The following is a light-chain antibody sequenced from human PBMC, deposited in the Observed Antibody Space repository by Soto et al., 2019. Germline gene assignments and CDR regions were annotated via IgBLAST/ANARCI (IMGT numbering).Light chain of an antibody. CDR2: DVS. J-gene: IGLJ1*01. CDR1: SSDAGGYNY. CDR3: SSYTSSSTYV. Sequence: SALTQPASVSGSPGQSVTISCTGTSSDAGGYNYVPWYQQHPGKAPKLMIYDVSNRPSGVFNRFSGSKSGNTASLTISGLQAEDDADYYCSSYTSSSTYVFGTGTKVTVL. V-gene: IGLV2-14*01.